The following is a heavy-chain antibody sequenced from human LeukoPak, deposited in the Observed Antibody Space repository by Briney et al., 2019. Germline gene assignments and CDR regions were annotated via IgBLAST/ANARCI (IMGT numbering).Heavy chain of an antibody. CDR1: GYSISSGYY. Sequence: PSETLSLTCAVSGYSISSGYYWGWIRQPPGMGLEWIGSIYHSGSTYYNPSLKSRVTISVDTSKNQFSLKLSSVTAADTAVYYCARHPSYDSSPSDYWGQGTLVTVSS. CDR3: ARHPSYDSSPSDY. V-gene: IGHV4-38-2*01. D-gene: IGHD3-22*01. CDR2: IYHSGST. J-gene: IGHJ4*02.